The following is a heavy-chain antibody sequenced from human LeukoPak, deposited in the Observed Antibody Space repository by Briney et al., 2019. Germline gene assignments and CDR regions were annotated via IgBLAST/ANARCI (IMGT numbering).Heavy chain of an antibody. V-gene: IGHV3-74*01. Sequence: GGPLRLSCATAGFTFGNCWMRGLREAPGKGLVGVARIKNDGSSASYAESVKGRFTISRDNARSTLFLQMNSLGVDDTAVYYCAKSDWFDPWGRGMLVTVPS. CDR3: AKSDWFDP. CDR2: IKNDGSSA. CDR1: GFTFGNCW. J-gene: IGHJ5*01.